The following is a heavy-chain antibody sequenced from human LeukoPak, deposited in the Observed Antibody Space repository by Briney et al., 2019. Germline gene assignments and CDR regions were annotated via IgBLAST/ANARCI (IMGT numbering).Heavy chain of an antibody. CDR2: INWNGAST. J-gene: IGHJ4*02. V-gene: IGHV3-20*04. CDR3: ARVQDSSGWYLLDY. CDR1: GFTFDDYG. Sequence: GGSLRLSCAASGFTFDDYGMSWVRQAPGKGLEWVSGINWNGASTGYADSVKGRFTISRDNAKNSLYLQMNSLRAEDTALYYCARVQDSSGWYLLDYWGQGTLVTVSS. D-gene: IGHD6-19*01.